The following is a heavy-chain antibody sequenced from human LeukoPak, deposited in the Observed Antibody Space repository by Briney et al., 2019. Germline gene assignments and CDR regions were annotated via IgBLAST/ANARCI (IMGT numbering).Heavy chain of an antibody. CDR3: ARAGCRDSSWCPGY. CDR1: GYTFTIYG. CDR2: ISGYNGNT. Sequence: ASVKVSCKASGYTFTIYGISWVRQAPGQGLEWMGWISGYNGNTNCAQKLQGRVTMTTDTSTSTAYMELRSLRSDDTAVYYCARAGCRDSSWCPGYWGQGTLVTVSS. V-gene: IGHV1-18*01. D-gene: IGHD6-13*01. J-gene: IGHJ4*02.